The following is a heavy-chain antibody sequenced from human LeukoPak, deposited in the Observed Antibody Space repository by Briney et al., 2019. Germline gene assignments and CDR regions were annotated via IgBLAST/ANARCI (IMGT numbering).Heavy chain of an antibody. CDR3: VKETSYYYVSSRGGNAFDI. V-gene: IGHV3-23*01. CDR2: IGGSGVDT. J-gene: IGHJ3*02. Sequence: GGSLRLSCAASGFTVSSYAMSWVRQAPAKGLEWVSAIGGSGVDTFYADSVKGRFTISRDTSKNTLYLQMNSLRADETAVYFCVKETSYYYVSSRGGNAFDIWGQGTLVTVSS. D-gene: IGHD3-22*01. CDR1: GFTVSSYA.